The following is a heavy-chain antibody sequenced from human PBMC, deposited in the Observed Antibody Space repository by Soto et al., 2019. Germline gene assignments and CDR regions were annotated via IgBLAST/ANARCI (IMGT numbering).Heavy chain of an antibody. CDR3: AKDITGYSYSYDY. CDR2: ISWNSGSI. J-gene: IGHJ4*02. D-gene: IGHD5-18*01. Sequence: GGSLRLSCAASGFTFDDYAMHWVRPAPGKGLEWVSGISWNSGSIGYADSVKGRFTISRDNAKNSLYLQMNSLRAEDTALYYCAKDITGYSYSYDYWGQGTLVTVSS. CDR1: GFTFDDYA. V-gene: IGHV3-9*01.